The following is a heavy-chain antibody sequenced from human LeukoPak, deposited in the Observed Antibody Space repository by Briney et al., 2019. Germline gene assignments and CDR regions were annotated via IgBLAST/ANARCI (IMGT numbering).Heavy chain of an antibody. CDR1: GGSISSYY. J-gene: IGHJ4*02. CDR3: ARGILLWFGGLYFDY. V-gene: IGHV4-4*07. CDR2: IYTSGST. D-gene: IGHD3-10*01. Sequence: SETLSLTCTVSGGSISSYYWSWIRQPAGKGLEWIGRIYTSGSTNYNPSLKSRVTMSVDTSKNQFSLKLSSVTAADTAVYYCARGILLWFGGLYFDYWGQGTLVTVSS.